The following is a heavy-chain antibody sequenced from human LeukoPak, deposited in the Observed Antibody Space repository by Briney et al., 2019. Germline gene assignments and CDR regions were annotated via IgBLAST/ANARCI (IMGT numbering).Heavy chain of an antibody. D-gene: IGHD5-18*01. J-gene: IGHJ5*02. CDR3: ARGGGYSYRTPNWFDP. V-gene: IGHV4-4*02. CDR2: IHSSGTT. Sequence: PSETLSLTCAVSGGSISSFNWWSWIRQSPGKGLQWIGEIHSSGTTNYNPSLMSRVNMSVDKSKTQISLKLSSVTAADTAVYYCARGGGYSYRTPNWFDPWGQGTLVTVSS. CDR1: GGSISSFNW.